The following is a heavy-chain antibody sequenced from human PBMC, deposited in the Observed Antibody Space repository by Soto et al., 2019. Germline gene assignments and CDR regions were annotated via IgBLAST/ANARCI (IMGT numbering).Heavy chain of an antibody. V-gene: IGHV4-30-4*01. CDR3: ARGYIVLVPAARNWFDP. D-gene: IGHD2-2*01. Sequence: SETLSLTCTVSGGSISSGDYYWSWIRQPPGKGLEWIGYVYYSGSTYYNPSLKSRVSISVDTSKNHFSLKLSSVTAADTAVYYRARGYIVLVPAARNWFDPWGQGTLVTVSS. J-gene: IGHJ5*02. CDR1: GGSISSGDYY. CDR2: VYYSGST.